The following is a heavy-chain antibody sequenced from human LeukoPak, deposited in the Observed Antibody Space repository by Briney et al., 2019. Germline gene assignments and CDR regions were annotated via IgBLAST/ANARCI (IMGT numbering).Heavy chain of an antibody. CDR3: VSPVFINY. CDR2: IGSDGDST. CDR1: GFTFSSLG. Sequence: GGSLRLSCSASGFTFSSLGVHWVRQAPGKGLEHVSTIGSDGDSTYYADSVKDRFTISRDNSKSALYLQMTSLRPEDSAVYYCVSPVFINYWGQGTLVTVSS. V-gene: IGHV3-64D*06. J-gene: IGHJ4*01. D-gene: IGHD1-14*01.